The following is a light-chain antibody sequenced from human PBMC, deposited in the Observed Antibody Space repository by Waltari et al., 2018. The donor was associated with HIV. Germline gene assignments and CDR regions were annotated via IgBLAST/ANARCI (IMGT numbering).Light chain of an antibody. Sequence: DIVMTQSPDSLAVSLGERATINCKSSQSVFYSSNHKNYLAWYQRKPGQPPKLLIYWASTRESGVPDRFSGSGSGTEFSLTISSLQAEDVAVYYCQQYYSRPPTFGQGTKLEIK. V-gene: IGKV4-1*01. CDR3: QQYYSRPPT. CDR1: QSVFYSSNHKNY. J-gene: IGKJ2*01. CDR2: WAS.